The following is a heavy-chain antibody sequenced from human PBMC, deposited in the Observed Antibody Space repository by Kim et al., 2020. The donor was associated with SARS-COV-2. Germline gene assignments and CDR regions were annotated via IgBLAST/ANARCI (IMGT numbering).Heavy chain of an antibody. V-gene: IGHV5-51*01. J-gene: IGHJ3*02. Sequence: GESLKISCKGSGYSFSNYWIGWVRQMPGKGLEWMGIIYPGDSDTRYSPSFQGQVTISADKSISDAYLQWSSLKASDTAIYYCARHPRAVAGNDAFDIWGQGTMVTVSS. CDR3: ARHPRAVAGNDAFDI. D-gene: IGHD6-13*01. CDR2: IYPGDSDT. CDR1: GYSFSNYW.